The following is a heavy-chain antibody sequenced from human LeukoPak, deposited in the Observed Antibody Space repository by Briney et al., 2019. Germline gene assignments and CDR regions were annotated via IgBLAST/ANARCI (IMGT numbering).Heavy chain of an antibody. CDR1: GYTFTGYY. J-gene: IGHJ4*02. V-gene: IGHV1-2*02. D-gene: IGHD5-18*01. CDR3: ARVMRTAMVNRFDY. Sequence: GASVKVSCKASGYTFTGYYMHWVRQAPGQGLEWMGWINPNSGGTNYAQKFQGRVTTTRDTSISTAYMELSRLRSDDTAVYYCARVMRTAMVNRFDYWGQGTLVTVSS. CDR2: INPNSGGT.